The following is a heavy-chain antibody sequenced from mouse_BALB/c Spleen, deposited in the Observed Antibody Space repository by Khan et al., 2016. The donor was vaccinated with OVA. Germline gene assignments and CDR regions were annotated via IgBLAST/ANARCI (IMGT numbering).Heavy chain of an antibody. CDR2: ISGDSSTI. V-gene: IGHV5-17*02. CDR1: GFTFSSFG. D-gene: IGHD1-1*01. CDR3: ARSYCYGYYFDQ. J-gene: IGHJ2*01. Sequence: VQLQESGGGLVQPGGSRKLSCVASGFTFSSFGMHWVRQAPEKGLEWVAYISGDSSTIYYTDTVKGRFTISRDNPKNTLFLQMTSLRSEDMAMYYCARSYCYGYYFDQWGQGTTLTVSS.